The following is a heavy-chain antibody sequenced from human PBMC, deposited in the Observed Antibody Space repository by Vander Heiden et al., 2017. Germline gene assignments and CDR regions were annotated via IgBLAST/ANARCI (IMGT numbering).Heavy chain of an antibody. CDR2: ISGSGGST. D-gene: IGHD2-2*01. J-gene: IGHJ5*02. CDR3: ARYIVVGPAANNWFDP. Sequence: RQAPGKGLEWVSAISGSGGSTYYADSVKGRFTISRDNSKNTLYLQMNSLRAEDTAVYYCARYIVVGPAANNWFDPWGQGTLVTVSS. V-gene: IGHV3-23*01.